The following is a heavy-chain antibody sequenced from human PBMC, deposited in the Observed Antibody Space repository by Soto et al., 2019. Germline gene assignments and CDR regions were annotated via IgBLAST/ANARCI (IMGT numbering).Heavy chain of an antibody. V-gene: IGHV3-33*01. J-gene: IGHJ4*02. D-gene: IGHD3-10*01. CDR3: AFGGPIDGYFDY. CDR1: GFTFSSYG. Sequence: QVQLVESGGGVVQPGRSLRLYCAASGFTFSSYGMHWVRHAPGKGLEWVAVIWYDGSKKYYADSVKGRFTISRDNSKNTLYLQMNSLRAEDTAVYYCAFGGPIDGYFDYWGQGTLVTVSS. CDR2: IWYDGSKK.